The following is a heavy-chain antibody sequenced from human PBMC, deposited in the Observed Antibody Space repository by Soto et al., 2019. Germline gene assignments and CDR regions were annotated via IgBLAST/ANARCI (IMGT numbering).Heavy chain of an antibody. V-gene: IGHV3-33*01. J-gene: IGHJ4*02. Sequence: GGSLRLSCAASGFTFSSYGMHWVRQAPGKGLEWVAVIWYDGSNKYYADSVKGRFTISRDNSKNTLYLQMNSLRAEDTAVYYCARDSGSSGYYPTFDYWGQGTLVTVSS. CDR2: IWYDGSNK. CDR3: ARDSGSSGYYPTFDY. CDR1: GFTFSSYG. D-gene: IGHD3-22*01.